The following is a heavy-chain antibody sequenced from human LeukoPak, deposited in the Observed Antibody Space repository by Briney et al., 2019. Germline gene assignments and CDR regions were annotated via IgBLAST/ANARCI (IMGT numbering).Heavy chain of an antibody. CDR2: ISSSSSYI. CDR3: ASEEMGWELHFDY. CDR1: GFTFSSYS. V-gene: IGHV3-21*01. Sequence: GGSLRLSCVASGFTFSSYSMNWVRQAPGKGLEWVSSISSSSSYIYYADSVKGRFTISRDNAKNSLYLQMNSLRAEDTAVYYCASEEMGWELHFDYWGQGTLVTVSS. J-gene: IGHJ4*02. D-gene: IGHD1-26*01.